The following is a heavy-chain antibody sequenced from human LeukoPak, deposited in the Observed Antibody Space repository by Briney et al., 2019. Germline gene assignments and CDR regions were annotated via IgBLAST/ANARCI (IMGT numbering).Heavy chain of an antibody. CDR3: ARDPLYCSSTSCYRAGEDY. Sequence: TSGSTNYNPSLKSRVTISVDTSKNQFSLKLSSVTAADTAVYYCARDPLYCSSTSCYRAGEDYWGQGTLVTVSS. V-gene: IGHV4-61*02. D-gene: IGHD2-2*02. CDR2: TSGST. J-gene: IGHJ4*02.